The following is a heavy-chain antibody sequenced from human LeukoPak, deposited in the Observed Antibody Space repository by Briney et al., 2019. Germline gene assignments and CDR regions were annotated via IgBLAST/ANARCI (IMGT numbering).Heavy chain of an antibody. CDR1: EFSVGSNY. D-gene: IGHD6-13*01. J-gene: IGHJ4*02. V-gene: IGHV3-66*01. CDR2: IYSGGST. Sequence: GGSLRLSCAASEFSVGSNYMTWVRQAPGKGLEWVSLIYSGGSTYYADSVKGRFTISRDNSKNTLYLQMNSLRAEDTAVYYCAKGGRIAAAGTFFDYWGQGTLVTVSS. CDR3: AKGGRIAAAGTFFDY.